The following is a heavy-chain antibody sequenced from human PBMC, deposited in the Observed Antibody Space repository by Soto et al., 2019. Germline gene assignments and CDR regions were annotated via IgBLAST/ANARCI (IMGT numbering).Heavy chain of an antibody. CDR1: GFTFSSYG. CDR2: ISYDGSNK. J-gene: IGHJ4*02. D-gene: IGHD3-22*01. V-gene: IGHV3-30*18. Sequence: PGGSLRLSCAASGFTFSSYGMHWVRQAPGKGLEWVAVISYDGSNKYYADSVKGRFTISRDNSKNTLYLQMNSLRAEDTAVYYCAKDRFYYDSSGIPDHWGQGTLVTVSS. CDR3: AKDRFYYDSSGIPDH.